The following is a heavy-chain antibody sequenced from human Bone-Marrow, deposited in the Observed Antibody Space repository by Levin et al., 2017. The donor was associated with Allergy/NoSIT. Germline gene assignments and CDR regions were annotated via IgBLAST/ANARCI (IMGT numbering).Heavy chain of an antibody. CDR3: TTGSPYSSSWEYFQH. Sequence: MPGGSLRLSCAASGFTFSNAWMSWVRQAPGKGLEWVGRIKSKTDGGTTDYAAPVKGRFTISRDDSKNTLYLQMNSLKTEDTAVYYCTTGSPYSSSWEYFQHWGQGTLVTVSS. CDR1: GFTFSNAW. D-gene: IGHD6-13*01. CDR2: IKSKTDGGTT. V-gene: IGHV3-15*01. J-gene: IGHJ1*01.